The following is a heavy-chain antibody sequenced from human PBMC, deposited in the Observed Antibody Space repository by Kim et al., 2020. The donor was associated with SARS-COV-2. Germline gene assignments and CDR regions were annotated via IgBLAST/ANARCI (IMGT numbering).Heavy chain of an antibody. CDR2: ISYDGSNK. D-gene: IGHD4-4*01. Sequence: GGSLRLSCAASGFTFSSYAMHWVRQAPGKGLEWVAVISYDGSNKYYADSVKGRFTISRDNSKNTLYLQMNSLRAEDTAVYYCAREYLGNSQGIYYYYGMDVWGQGTTVTVSS. CDR1: GFTFSSYA. V-gene: IGHV3-30*04. J-gene: IGHJ6*02. CDR3: AREYLGNSQGIYYYYGMDV.